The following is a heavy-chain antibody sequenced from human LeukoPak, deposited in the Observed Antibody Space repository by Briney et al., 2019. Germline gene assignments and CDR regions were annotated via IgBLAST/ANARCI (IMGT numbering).Heavy chain of an antibody. CDR2: INHSGST. Sequence: SETLSLTCAVYGGSFSGYYWSWIRQPPGKGLEWIGEINHSGSTNYNPSLKSRVTISVDTSKNQFSLKLSSVTAADTAVYYCARRNYGLGGFFDSWGQGTLVTVSS. V-gene: IGHV4-34*01. CDR3: ARRNYGLGGFFDS. CDR1: GGSFSGYY. J-gene: IGHJ4*02. D-gene: IGHD3/OR15-3a*01.